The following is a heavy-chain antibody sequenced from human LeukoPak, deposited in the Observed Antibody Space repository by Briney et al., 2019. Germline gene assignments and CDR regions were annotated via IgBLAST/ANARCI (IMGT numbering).Heavy chain of an antibody. V-gene: IGHV1-69*05. CDR2: IIPIFGTA. Sequence: SVKVSCKASGGTFSSYAISWVRQAPAQGLEWVGGIIPIFGTANYAQKFQGRVTITRDESTRTAYMELSRLRSDDTAVYYCARAVWGQYVPGIAVAGSFDYWGQGTLVTVSS. CDR1: GGTFSSYA. J-gene: IGHJ4*02. CDR3: ARAVWGQYVPGIAVAGSFDY. D-gene: IGHD6-19*01.